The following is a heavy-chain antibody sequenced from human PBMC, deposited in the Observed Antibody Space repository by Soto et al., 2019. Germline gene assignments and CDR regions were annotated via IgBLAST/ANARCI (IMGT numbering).Heavy chain of an antibody. CDR2: IYHSGST. CDR3: AAGGGLPRYY. V-gene: IGHV4-30-2*01. D-gene: IGHD5-12*01. J-gene: IGHJ4*02. CDR1: GGSISSGGYS. Sequence: QLQLQESGSGLVKPSQTLSLTCAVSGGSISSGGYSWSWIRQPPGKGLEWIGYIYHSGSTYYNPSLKRRVTISVDRSNNQFSLKRSSVTAADTAVYYCAAGGGLPRYYWGQGTLVTVSS.